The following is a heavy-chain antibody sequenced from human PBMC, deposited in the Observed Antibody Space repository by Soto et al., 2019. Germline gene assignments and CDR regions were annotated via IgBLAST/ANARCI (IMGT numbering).Heavy chain of an antibody. D-gene: IGHD3-22*01. CDR1: GFTFSSYS. CDR3: ARSPYYYDSSNYYGY. CDR2: ISTSSRYI. V-gene: IGHV3-21*01. J-gene: IGHJ4*02. Sequence: GGSLRLSCAASGFTFSSYSMNWVRQAPGKGLEWASSISTSSRYIYYADSVKGRFTISRDNAENSLYLQMNSLRDEDTAVYYCARSPYYYDSSNYYGYWGQGTLVTVSS.